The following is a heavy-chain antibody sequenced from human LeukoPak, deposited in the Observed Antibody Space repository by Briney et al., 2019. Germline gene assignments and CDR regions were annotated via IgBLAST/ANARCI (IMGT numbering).Heavy chain of an antibody. D-gene: IGHD1-26*01. CDR2: INPYNGNT. CDR3: ARTYNRVGTTTRGNDY. Sequence: ASVKVSCKASGYTFTSYGISWVRQAPGQGLEWMGWINPYNGNTNYAQNFQGRVTMTTDTSTSTAYMELRSLRSDDTAVYYCARTYNRVGTTTRGNDYWGQGTLVTVSS. V-gene: IGHV1-18*01. J-gene: IGHJ4*02. CDR1: GYTFTSYG.